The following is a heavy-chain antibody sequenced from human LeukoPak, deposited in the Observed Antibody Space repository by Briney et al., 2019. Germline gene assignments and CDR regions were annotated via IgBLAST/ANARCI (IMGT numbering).Heavy chain of an antibody. CDR2: IWYDGSNK. CDR3: ARDLGNSSGYYFDY. V-gene: IGHV3-33*01. D-gene: IGHD3-22*01. J-gene: IGHJ4*02. Sequence: GRSLRLSCVASGFTFSSYGMHWGCQAPGKGVEWVSVIWYDGSNKYYADSVKGRFTISRDNSKSTLYLQMNRLRAEDTAGYYCARDLGNSSGYYFDYWGQGALVTVSS. CDR1: GFTFSSYG.